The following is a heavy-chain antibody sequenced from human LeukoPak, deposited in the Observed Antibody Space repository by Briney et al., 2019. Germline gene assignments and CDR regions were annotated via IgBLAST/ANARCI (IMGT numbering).Heavy chain of an antibody. Sequence: ASVKVSCKASGDTFTTYDVNWGRQATGQGLELMGWLNPNSSNTGYVQKFQGRVTMTMNTSISTAYMELTSLTSEDTAVYYCARSTMGARRKYDYWGQGTLVTVSS. CDR2: LNPNSSNT. D-gene: IGHD1-26*01. CDR3: ARSTMGARRKYDY. CDR1: GDTFTTYD. V-gene: IGHV1-8*01. J-gene: IGHJ4*02.